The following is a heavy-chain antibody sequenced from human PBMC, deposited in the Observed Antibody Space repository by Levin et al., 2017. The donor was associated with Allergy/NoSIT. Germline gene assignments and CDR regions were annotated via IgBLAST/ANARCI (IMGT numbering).Heavy chain of an antibody. CDR3: AGMKRNILQAFGI. CDR1: GVAFSSYS. CDR2: ISSSSSSI. J-gene: IGHJ3*02. V-gene: IGHV3-48*02. D-gene: IGHD2/OR15-2a*01. Sequence: GGSLRLSCVASGVAFSSYSMNRVRQAPGKGLEWISYISSSSSSIDYADAVKGRFTISRANAKNSLFLQMNGLRDEDTAVYFCAGMKRNILQAFGIWGQGTMVTVSS.